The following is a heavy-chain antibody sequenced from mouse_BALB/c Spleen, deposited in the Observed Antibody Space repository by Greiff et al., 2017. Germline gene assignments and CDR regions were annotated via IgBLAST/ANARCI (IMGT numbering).Heavy chain of an antibody. J-gene: IGHJ3*01. D-gene: IGHD1-1*02. Sequence: EVMLVESGGGLVKPGGSLKLSCAASGFTFSSYAMSWVRQSPEKRLEWVAEISSGGSYTYYPDTVTGRFTISRDNAKNTLYLEMSSLRSEDTAMYYCARWDNGWNWGQGTLVTVSA. CDR1: GFTFSSYA. CDR2: ISSGGSYT. CDR3: ARWDNGWN. V-gene: IGHV5-9-4*01.